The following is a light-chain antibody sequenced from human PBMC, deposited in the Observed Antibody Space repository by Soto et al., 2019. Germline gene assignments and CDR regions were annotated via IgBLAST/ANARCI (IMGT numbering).Light chain of an antibody. J-gene: IGLJ1*01. CDR1: SSDVGGYNY. Sequence: QSALTQPASVSGSPGQPITISCTGTSSDVGGYNYVSWYQQHPGKAPKLMIYDVSNQPSGVSNRFSGSKAGNTASLTISGLQADDEAGYYCSSYTSSSIDYVFGTGTKLTVL. CDR3: SSYTSSSIDYV. CDR2: DVS. V-gene: IGLV2-14*01.